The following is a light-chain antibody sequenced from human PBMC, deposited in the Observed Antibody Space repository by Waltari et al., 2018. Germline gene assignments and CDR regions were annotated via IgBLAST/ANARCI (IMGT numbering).Light chain of an antibody. Sequence: DIQMTQSPSSLSASVGDRVTITCRPTQSIGNYLNWYHQKPGKATKLLIYAASSVQSGVPARFRCHCAGTDLTLTINSLQTEDFATYYCQHASAFGQGTKLEIK. CDR2: AAS. CDR1: QSIGNY. J-gene: IGKJ2*01. V-gene: IGKV1-39*01. CDR3: QHASA.